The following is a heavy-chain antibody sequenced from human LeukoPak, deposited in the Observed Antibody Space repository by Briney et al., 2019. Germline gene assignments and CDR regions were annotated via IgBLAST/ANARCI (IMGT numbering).Heavy chain of an antibody. Sequence: PSETLSLTCTVSGGSISSGGYYWSWIRQHPGKGLEWIGYIYYSGSTYYNPSLKSRVTISVDTSKNQFSLKLSSVTAADTAVYYCARDSVGYFDYWGQGTLVTVSS. V-gene: IGHV4-31*03. J-gene: IGHJ4*02. CDR3: ARDSVGYFDY. D-gene: IGHD2-15*01. CDR2: IYYSGST. CDR1: GGSISSGGYY.